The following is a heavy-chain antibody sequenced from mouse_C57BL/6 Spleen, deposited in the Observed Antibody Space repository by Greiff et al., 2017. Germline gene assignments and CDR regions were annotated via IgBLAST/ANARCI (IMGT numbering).Heavy chain of an antibody. J-gene: IGHJ1*03. Sequence: QVHVKQSGAELVKPGASVKLSCKASGYTFTEYTIPWVKQRSGQGLEWIGWFYPGSGSIKYNEKFKDKATVTADKSSSTVYMELSRLTSEDSAVYFCARHEKDYWYFDVWGTGTTVTVSS. CDR2: FYPGSGSI. CDR1: GYTFTEYT. CDR3: ARHEKDYWYFDV. V-gene: IGHV1-62-2*01.